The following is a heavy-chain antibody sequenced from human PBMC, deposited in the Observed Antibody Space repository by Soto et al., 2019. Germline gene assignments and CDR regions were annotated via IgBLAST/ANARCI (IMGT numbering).Heavy chain of an antibody. J-gene: IGHJ3*02. CDR2: ISGSGGST. CDR1: GFTFSSYA. CDR3: AKDGENYCSGGSCSGAPDAFDI. Sequence: GGSLRLSCAASGFTFSSYAMSWVRQAPGKGLEWVSAISGSGGSTYYADSVKGRFTISRDNSKNTLYLQMNSLRAEDTAVYYGAKDGENYCSGGSCSGAPDAFDIWGQGTMVTVSS. D-gene: IGHD2-15*01. V-gene: IGHV3-23*01.